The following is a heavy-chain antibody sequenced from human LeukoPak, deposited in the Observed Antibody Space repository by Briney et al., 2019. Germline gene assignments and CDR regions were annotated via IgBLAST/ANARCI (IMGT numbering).Heavy chain of an antibody. Sequence: GGYLRLSCAASGFAFSSYSMKWVRQAPGKGLEWVSQISSSSSSISYADSVKGRFTISRDNGKNSLYLQMNSLRAQDTAVYYCATESSSSFAFWGQGTLVTVSS. CDR3: ATESSSSFAF. CDR2: ISSSSSSI. V-gene: IGHV3-48*01. J-gene: IGHJ5*01. D-gene: IGHD6-6*01. CDR1: GFAFSSYS.